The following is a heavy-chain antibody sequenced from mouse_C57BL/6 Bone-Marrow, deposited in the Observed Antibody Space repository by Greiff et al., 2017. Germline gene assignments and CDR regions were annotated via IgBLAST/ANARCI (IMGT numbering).Heavy chain of an antibody. CDR2: IYPRSGNT. V-gene: IGHV1-81*01. D-gene: IGHD1-1*01. Sequence: VKLQESGAELARPGASVTLSCKASGYTFTSYGISWVKQRTGQGLEWIGEIYPRSGNTYYNEKFKGKATLTADKSSSTAYMELRSLTSEDSAVYFCARGGLLTVYWGQGTTLTVSS. J-gene: IGHJ2*01. CDR1: GYTFTSYG. CDR3: ARGGLLTVY.